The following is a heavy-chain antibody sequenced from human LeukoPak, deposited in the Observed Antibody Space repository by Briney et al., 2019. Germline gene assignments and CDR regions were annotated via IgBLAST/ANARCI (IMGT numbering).Heavy chain of an antibody. D-gene: IGHD3-22*01. V-gene: IGHV4-4*02. CDR1: GGSISSANW. CDR2: IYHSGST. J-gene: IGHJ4*02. CDR3: ARGLETTSSGYYSHYFDY. Sequence: ASGTLSLTCTVSGGSISSANWWSWVRQPPGKGLEWIGEIYHSGSTNSNPSLKSRVTISVDKSKHQFSLKLSSVTAADTAVYYCARGLETTSSGYYSHYFDYWGQGTLVTVSS.